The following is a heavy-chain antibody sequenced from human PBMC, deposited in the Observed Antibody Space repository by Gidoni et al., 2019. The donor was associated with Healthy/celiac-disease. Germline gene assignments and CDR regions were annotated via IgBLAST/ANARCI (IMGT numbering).Heavy chain of an antibody. CDR1: GFTFDDYA. D-gene: IGHD3-16*02. CDR2: ISWNSGSI. Sequence: EVQLVESGGGLVQPGRSLRLSCAASGFTFDDYAMHWVRQAPGKGLEWVSGISWNSGSIGYADSVKGRFTISRDNAKNSLYLQMNSLRAEDTALYYCAKASTPSYLGGEFDYWGQGTLVTVSS. CDR3: AKASTPSYLGGEFDY. J-gene: IGHJ4*02. V-gene: IGHV3-9*01.